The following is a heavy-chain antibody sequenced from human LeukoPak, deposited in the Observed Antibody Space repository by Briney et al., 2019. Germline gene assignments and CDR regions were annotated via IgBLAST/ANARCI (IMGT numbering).Heavy chain of an antibody. CDR3: AKGKGAYCGDDCSGRILDH. CDR2: INQSEST. V-gene: IGHV4-34*01. J-gene: IGHJ4*02. D-gene: IGHD2-21*02. Sequence: TSETLSLTCAVYGGSFSGYYWSWIRQAPGKGLEWIGEINQSESTNYNPSLQSRVTISVDTSKNQFSLKLSSVTAADTAVYYCAKGKGAYCGDDCSGRILDHWGQGTLVTVSS. CDR1: GGSFSGYY.